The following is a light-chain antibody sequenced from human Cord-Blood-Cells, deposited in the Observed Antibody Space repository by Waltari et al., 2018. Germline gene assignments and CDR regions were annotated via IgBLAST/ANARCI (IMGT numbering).Light chain of an antibody. V-gene: IGLV2-14*01. J-gene: IGLJ1*01. CDR3: SSYTSRSTLV. CDR2: DVS. CDR1: SSDFGGYTY. Sequence: QSALTQPASVPGSPGQSITISCTGTSSDFGGYTYVSWYQQHPGKAPKLMIYDVSNRPSGVSNGISGSKSGNTASLTISGLQAEDEADYYCSSYTSRSTLVFGTGTKVTVL.